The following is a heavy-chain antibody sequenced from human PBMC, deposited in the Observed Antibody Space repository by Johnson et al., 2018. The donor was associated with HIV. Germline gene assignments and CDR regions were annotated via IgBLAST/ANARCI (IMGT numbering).Heavy chain of an antibody. CDR1: GFTFSSYG. J-gene: IGHJ3*02. CDR3: ARSRWGSTLGALDI. CDR2: ISYDGSNK. D-gene: IGHD1-26*01. Sequence: QMLLVESGGDLVQPGGSLRLSCAASGFTFSSYGMHWVRQATGKGLEWVAVISYDGSNKYYADSVKGRFTISRDNSKNTLYLQMNSLRAGDTAVYYCARSRWGSTLGALDIWGQGTMVTVSS. V-gene: IGHV3-30*19.